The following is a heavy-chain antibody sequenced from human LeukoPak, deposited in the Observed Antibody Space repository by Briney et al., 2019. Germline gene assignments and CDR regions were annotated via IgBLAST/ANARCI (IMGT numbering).Heavy chain of an antibody. CDR3: SRAFTGTSRRYGDYWFAP. D-gene: IGHD3-10*01. V-gene: IGHV1-2*02. J-gene: IGHJ5*02. Sequence: ASVTVSCKASGYTFTGYYMHRVRQAPGQGLEWMGWINPNSGATNSAQKFQGRVTMTRDTSISTAYMELTRLRSDDTAAYYCSRAFTGTSRRYGDYWFAPWGQGTLVTVSS. CDR2: INPNSGAT. CDR1: GYTFTGYY.